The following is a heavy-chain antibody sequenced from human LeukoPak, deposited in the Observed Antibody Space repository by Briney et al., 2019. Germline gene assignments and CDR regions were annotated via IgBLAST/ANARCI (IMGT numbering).Heavy chain of an antibody. V-gene: IGHV1-2*02. CDR1: GYTFTGYY. D-gene: IGHD3-22*01. CDR2: INPNSGGT. Sequence: AASVKVSCKASGYTFTGYYMHWVRQAPGQGLEWMGWINPNSGGTNYAQKFQGRVTMTRDTSISTAYMELSRLRSDDTAVYYCARAYYYDSSGLLDPWGQGTLATVSS. CDR3: ARAYYYDSSGLLDP. J-gene: IGHJ5*02.